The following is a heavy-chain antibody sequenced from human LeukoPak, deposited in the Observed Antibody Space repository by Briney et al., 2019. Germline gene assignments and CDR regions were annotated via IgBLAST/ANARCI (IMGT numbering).Heavy chain of an antibody. CDR1: SGSISNFY. CDR3: ARGGVLKSVDY. J-gene: IGHJ4*02. Sequence: PSETLSLTCTVSSGSISNFYWSWIRQPAGKGLEWIGRIYTSGSTNYNPSLRSRVTMSVDTSKNQFSLKLSSVTAADTAVYYCARGGVLKSVDYWGQGTLVTVSS. CDR2: IYTSGST. V-gene: IGHV4-4*07. D-gene: IGHD3-16*01.